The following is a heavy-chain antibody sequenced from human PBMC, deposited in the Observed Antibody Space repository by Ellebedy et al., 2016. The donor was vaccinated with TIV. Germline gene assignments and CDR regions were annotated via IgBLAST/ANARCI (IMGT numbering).Heavy chain of an antibody. D-gene: IGHD5-24*01. V-gene: IGHV1-2*04. CDR1: GYTFTGYF. CDR3: ARQEMATIGDSFDI. Sequence: AASVKVSCKASGYTFTGYFMHWVRQAPGQGLEWMGWTNPNSGDTNYAQKFQGWVTMTRDTSISTAYMELSRLRSDDTADYYCARQEMATIGDSFDIWGQGTMVTVSS. J-gene: IGHJ3*02. CDR2: TNPNSGDT.